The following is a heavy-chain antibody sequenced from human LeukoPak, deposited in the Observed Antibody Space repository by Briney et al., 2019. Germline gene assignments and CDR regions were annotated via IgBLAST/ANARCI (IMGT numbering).Heavy chain of an antibody. J-gene: IGHJ6*02. V-gene: IGHV3-48*03. CDR1: GFTFSSYE. CDR3: ARDLGAQYGMDV. Sequence: GGSLRLACAASGFTFSSYEMNWVRQAPGKGLEWVSYISSSGSTIYYADSVKGRFTISRDNAKNSLYLQMNSLRAEDTAVYYCARDLGAQYGMDVWGQGTTVTVSS. CDR2: ISSSGSTI.